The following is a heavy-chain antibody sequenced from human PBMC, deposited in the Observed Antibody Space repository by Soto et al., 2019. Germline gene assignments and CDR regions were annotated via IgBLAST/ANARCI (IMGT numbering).Heavy chain of an antibody. CDR1: GFTFSSYG. V-gene: IGHV3-30*18. J-gene: IGHJ4*02. D-gene: IGHD1-1*01. Sequence: QEQLVESGGGVVQPGRSLRLSCAASGFTFSSYGMHWVRQAPGKGLEWVAVISYDGNVAYYADSVRGRFTISRDNSKNTLYLQMNSLRTEDTAIYYCAKEGPITNWYFDYWGQGTLVTVSS. CDR3: AKEGPITNWYFDY. CDR2: ISYDGNVA.